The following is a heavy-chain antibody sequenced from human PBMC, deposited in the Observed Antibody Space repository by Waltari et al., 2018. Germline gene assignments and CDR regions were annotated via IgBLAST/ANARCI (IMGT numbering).Heavy chain of an antibody. CDR2: IYTSGST. CDR3: ARETYYDFWSGPYYYYYMDV. J-gene: IGHJ6*03. V-gene: IGHV4-61*02. D-gene: IGHD3-3*01. Sequence: QVQLQESGPGLVKPSQTLSLTCTVSGGSISSGSYYWSWIRQPAGTGLEWIGRIYTSGSTNYNPSLKSRVTISVDTSKNQFSLKLSSVTAADTAVYYCARETYYDFWSGPYYYYYMDVWGKGTTVTVSS. CDR1: GGSISSGSYY.